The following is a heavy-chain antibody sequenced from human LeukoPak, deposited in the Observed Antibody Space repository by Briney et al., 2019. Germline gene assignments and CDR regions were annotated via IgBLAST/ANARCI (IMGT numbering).Heavy chain of an antibody. D-gene: IGHD1-26*01. V-gene: IGHV4-39*01. CDR1: GDSISNSRYY. Sequence: SETLSLTCTVSGDSISNSRYYWAWIRQAPGKGLEWIGSIYYNGIPYYNPSLKSRVTISVDTSNNQFSLKLSSVPATDTAVYYCARLELVGATTRFDYWGQGTLVTVSS. CDR2: IYYNGIP. CDR3: ARLELVGATTRFDY. J-gene: IGHJ4*02.